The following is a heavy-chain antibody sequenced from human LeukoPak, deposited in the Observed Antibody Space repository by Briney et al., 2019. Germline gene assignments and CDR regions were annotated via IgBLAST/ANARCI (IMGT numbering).Heavy chain of an antibody. CDR2: ISYDGSNK. V-gene: IGHV3-30-3*01. J-gene: IGHJ3*02. D-gene: IGHD4-23*01. Sequence: HPGGSLRLSCAASGFTFSSYAMHWVRQAPGKGLEWVAVISYDGSNKYYADSVKGRFTISRDNSKNTLYLQMNSLRAEDTAVYYCAKGGVEGGYYGGNSLGAFDIWGQGTMVTVSS. CDR1: GFTFSSYA. CDR3: AKGGVEGGYYGGNSLGAFDI.